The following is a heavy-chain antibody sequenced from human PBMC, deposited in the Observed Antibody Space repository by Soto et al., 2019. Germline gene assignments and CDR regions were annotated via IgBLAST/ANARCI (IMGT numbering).Heavy chain of an antibody. CDR3: ARKLGITGTTNNWGVYYYYGMDV. CDR1: GFTFSSYS. J-gene: IGHJ6*02. V-gene: IGHV3-21*01. CDR2: ISSSSSYI. D-gene: IGHD1-7*01. Sequence: GGSLRLSCAASGFTFSSYSMNWVRQAPGKGLEWVSSISSSSSYIYYADSVKGRFTISRDNAKNSLYLQMNSLRAEDTAVYYCARKLGITGTTNNWGVYYYYGMDVWGQGTTVTVSS.